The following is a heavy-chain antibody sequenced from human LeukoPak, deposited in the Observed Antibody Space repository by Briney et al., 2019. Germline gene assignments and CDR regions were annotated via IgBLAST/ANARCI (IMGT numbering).Heavy chain of an antibody. CDR3: ARGGYYGSGSYDY. J-gene: IGHJ4*02. D-gene: IGHD3-10*01. CDR1: GGSISSYY. Sequence: SETLSLTCTVSGGSISSYYWSWIRQPPGKGLEWIGYIYYSGSTNYNPSLKSRVTISVDTSKNQSSLNLSSVTAADTAVYYCARGGYYGSGSYDYWGQGTLVTVSS. V-gene: IGHV4-59*12. CDR2: IYYSGST.